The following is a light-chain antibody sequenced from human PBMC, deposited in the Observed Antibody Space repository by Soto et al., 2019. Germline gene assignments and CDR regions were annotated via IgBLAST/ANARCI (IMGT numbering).Light chain of an antibody. CDR3: QQYGGTPWT. J-gene: IGKJ1*01. Sequence: EIVLTQSPGTVSLSPGERATLSCRASQSVSRSYLAWYPLKPGQSPRLLIYGASSRATGIPDRFSGSGSGTDFTIPISRLEPEDFAVYYCQQYGGTPWTFGQGTKGDI. CDR2: GAS. CDR1: QSVSRSY. V-gene: IGKV3-20*01.